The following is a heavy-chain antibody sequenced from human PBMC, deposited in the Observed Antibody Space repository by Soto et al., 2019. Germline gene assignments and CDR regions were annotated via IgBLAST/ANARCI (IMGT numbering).Heavy chain of an antibody. CDR3: AKEVTDIVVVPAASGYFDY. D-gene: IGHD2-2*01. V-gene: IGHV3-23*01. J-gene: IGHJ4*02. CDR2: ISGSGGST. Sequence: GGSLRLSCAASGFTFSSYAMSWVRQAPGKGLEWVSAISGSGGSTYYADSVKGRFTISRDNSKNTLYLQMNSLRAEDTAVYYCAKEVTDIVVVPAASGYFDYWGQGTLVTVSS. CDR1: GFTFSSYA.